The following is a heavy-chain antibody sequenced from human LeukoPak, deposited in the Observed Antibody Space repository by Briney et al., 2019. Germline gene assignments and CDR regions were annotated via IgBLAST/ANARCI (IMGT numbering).Heavy chain of an antibody. CDR3: ARETPYYYDSSGFLDY. V-gene: IGHV3-66*01. Sequence: GGSLRLSCAASGFTVSSNYMSWVRQAPGKGLEWVSVIYSGGSTYYADSVKGRFTISRDNSKNTLYLQMNSLRAEDTAVYYCARETPYYYDSSGFLDYWGQGTLVTVSS. CDR2: IYSGGST. D-gene: IGHD3-22*01. J-gene: IGHJ4*02. CDR1: GFTVSSNY.